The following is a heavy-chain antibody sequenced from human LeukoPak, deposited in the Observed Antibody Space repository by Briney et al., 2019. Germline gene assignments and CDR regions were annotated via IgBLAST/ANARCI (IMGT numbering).Heavy chain of an antibody. Sequence: ASVKVSCKTSGFTFTKYGITWVRQAPGQGLEWLGWIRGNTGDTNYAQSVQGRVTMTTDTSTNTAYMELRSLRSADTAVFYCARVDLLNGYYFFDFWGQGTLVTASS. D-gene: IGHD3-9*01. CDR3: ARVDLLNGYYFFDF. V-gene: IGHV1-18*01. CDR2: IRGNTGDT. J-gene: IGHJ4*02. CDR1: GFTFTKYG.